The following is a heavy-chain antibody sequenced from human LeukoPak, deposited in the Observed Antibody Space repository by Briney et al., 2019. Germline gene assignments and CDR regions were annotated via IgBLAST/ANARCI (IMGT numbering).Heavy chain of an antibody. CDR1: GGTFSSNA. CDR3: ARGRWFGAFDY. CDR2: IIPIFGTA. V-gene: IGHV1-69*05. Sequence: ASVTVSCKPSGGTFSSNAISWVRQAPGQGLEWMGGIIPIFGTANYAQKFQGRVTITTDESTTTAYMELSSLRSEDTAVYYCARGRWFGAFDYWGQGTLVTVSS. D-gene: IGHD3-10*01. J-gene: IGHJ4*02.